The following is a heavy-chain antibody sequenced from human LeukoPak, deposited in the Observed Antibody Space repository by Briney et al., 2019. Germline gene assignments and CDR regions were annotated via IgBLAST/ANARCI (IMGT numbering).Heavy chain of an antibody. CDR2: MNPNSGNT. D-gene: IGHD3-9*01. V-gene: IGHV1-8*02. CDR3: ARLRRGDYDILTGSPPNNWFDP. J-gene: IGHJ5*02. Sequence: ASVKVSCEASGYTFTGYYMHWVRQAPGQGLEWMGWMNPNSGNTGYAQKFQGRVTMTRNTSISTAYMELSSLRSEDTAVYYCARLRRGDYDILTGSPPNNWFDPWGQGTPVTVSS. CDR1: GYTFTGYY.